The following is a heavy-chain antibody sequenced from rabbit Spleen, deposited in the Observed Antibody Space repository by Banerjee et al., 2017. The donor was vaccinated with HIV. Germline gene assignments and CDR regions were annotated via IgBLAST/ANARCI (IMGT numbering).Heavy chain of an antibody. Sequence: QQQLEESGGGLVKPGGTLTLTCKASGIDFSTNYYMCWVRQAPGKGPEWIACIYTGSGGTTVYASWAKGRFTITRSTSLNTVTLQMTSLTAADTATYFCARGYGTTKTYFGLWG. CDR3: ARGYGTTKTYFGL. V-gene: IGHV1S43*01. CDR2: IYTGSGGTT. J-gene: IGHJ4*01. CDR1: GIDFSTNYY. D-gene: IGHD5-1*01.